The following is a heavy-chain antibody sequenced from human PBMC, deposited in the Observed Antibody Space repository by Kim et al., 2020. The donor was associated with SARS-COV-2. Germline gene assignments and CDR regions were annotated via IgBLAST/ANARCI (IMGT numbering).Heavy chain of an antibody. D-gene: IGHD3-22*01. Sequence: ASVKVSCKASGYTFTSYAMHWVRQAPGQRLEWMGWINAGNGNTKYSQKFQGRVTITRDTSASTAYMELSSLRSEDTAVYYCARRYYDSLYYYGMDVWGQGTTVTVSS. J-gene: IGHJ6*02. CDR2: INAGNGNT. V-gene: IGHV1-3*01. CDR3: ARRYYDSLYYYGMDV. CDR1: GYTFTSYA.